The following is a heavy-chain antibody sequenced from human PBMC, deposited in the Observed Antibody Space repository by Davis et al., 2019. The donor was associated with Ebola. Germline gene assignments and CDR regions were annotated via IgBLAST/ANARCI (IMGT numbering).Heavy chain of an antibody. CDR2: ITFSGGST. CDR1: GFSFGSHT. Sequence: PGGSLRLSCAASGFSFGSHTMTWFRQAPGKGLGWVSAITFSGGSTSYTDSVKGRFTISRDNSTSTLYLQMNSLRAEDTALYYCARGIIGTYGVDYWGQGTLVTVSS. J-gene: IGHJ4*02. V-gene: IGHV3-23*01. D-gene: IGHD4-17*01. CDR3: ARGIIGTYGVDY.